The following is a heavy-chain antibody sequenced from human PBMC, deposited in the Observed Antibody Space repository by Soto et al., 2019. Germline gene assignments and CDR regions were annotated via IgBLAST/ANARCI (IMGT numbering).Heavy chain of an antibody. J-gene: IGHJ4*02. CDR1: GFIFSDYY. CDR2: ISGSGNEI. CDR3: ARDWNTN. Sequence: GSLRLSCTASGFIFSDYYMSWSRQAPVKVLEWLSYISGSGNEIYHADSVKGRFTISRDNAKNSLYLQMNSLRAEDTAVYYCARDWNTNRGQGTLVTVSS. V-gene: IGHV3-11*01. D-gene: IGHD1-1*01.